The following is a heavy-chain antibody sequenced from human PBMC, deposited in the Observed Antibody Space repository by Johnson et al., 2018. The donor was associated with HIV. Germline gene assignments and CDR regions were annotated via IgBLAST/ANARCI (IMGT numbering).Heavy chain of an antibody. CDR1: GFTFDDYG. CDR3: ARGMARIAFDI. V-gene: IGHV3-73*01. J-gene: IGHJ3*02. Sequence: VQLVESGGGVVRPGGSLRLSCAASGFTFDDYGMSWVRQASGKGLEWVGHISSKTNSYATELAASLKGRFTISRDNSKNTLYLQMNSLRAEDTAVYYCARGMARIAFDIWGQGTMVTVSS. D-gene: IGHD5-24*01. CDR2: ISSKTNSYAT.